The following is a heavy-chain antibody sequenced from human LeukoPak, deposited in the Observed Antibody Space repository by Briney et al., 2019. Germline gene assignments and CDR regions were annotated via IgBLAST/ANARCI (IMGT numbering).Heavy chain of an antibody. Sequence: GSLRLSCAASGFSLSGYGMHWVRQAPGKGLEWVAVISYDGSNIYYADSVKGRFTISRDNSKNMLYLQMNSLRAEDTAVYYCGKDPTVTIADFFDYWGQGTLVTVSS. CDR1: GFSLSGYG. CDR3: GKDPTVTIADFFDY. V-gene: IGHV3-30*18. CDR2: ISYDGSNI. D-gene: IGHD4-17*01. J-gene: IGHJ4*02.